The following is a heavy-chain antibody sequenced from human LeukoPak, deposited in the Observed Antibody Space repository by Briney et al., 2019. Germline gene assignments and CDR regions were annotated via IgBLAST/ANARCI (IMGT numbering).Heavy chain of an antibody. Sequence: SQTLSLTCTVSGGSISSGGYYWSWIRQPPGKGLEWIGYIYHSGSTNYNPSLKSRVTISVDTSKNQFSLKLSSVTAADTAVYYCARASRITMVRGVIPRGVDYWGQGTLVTVSS. J-gene: IGHJ4*02. CDR1: GGSISSGGYY. CDR3: ARASRITMVRGVIPRGVDY. V-gene: IGHV4-30-2*01. D-gene: IGHD3-10*01. CDR2: IYHSGST.